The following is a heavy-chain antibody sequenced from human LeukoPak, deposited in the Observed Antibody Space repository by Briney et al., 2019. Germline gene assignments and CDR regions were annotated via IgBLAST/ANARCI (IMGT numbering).Heavy chain of an antibody. J-gene: IGHJ4*02. D-gene: IGHD3-3*01. V-gene: IGHV3-23*01. Sequence: GSLRLSCAASGFTFSNYAMSWVRQAPGKGLEWVSAITGSDGSTYYADSVKGRFTISRDNSKRTLYLQMNSLRAEDTAVYYRAKDLAGIFADYFDYWGQGSLVTVSS. CDR2: ITGSDGST. CDR1: GFTFSNYA. CDR3: AKDLAGIFADYFDY.